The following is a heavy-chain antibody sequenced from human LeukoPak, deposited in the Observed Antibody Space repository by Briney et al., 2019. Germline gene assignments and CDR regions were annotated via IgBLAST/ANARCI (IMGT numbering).Heavy chain of an antibody. V-gene: IGHV3-7*03. Sequence: SGGSLRLSCAASGFTFSSYWMSWVRQAPGKGLEWVANIKQDGSEKYYVDSVKGRFTISRDNAKNSLYLQMNSLRAEDTAVYYCAKDLGILWFGELLKPYWGQGTLVTVSS. CDR2: IKQDGSEK. D-gene: IGHD3-10*01. CDR1: GFTFSSYW. J-gene: IGHJ4*02. CDR3: AKDLGILWFGELLKPY.